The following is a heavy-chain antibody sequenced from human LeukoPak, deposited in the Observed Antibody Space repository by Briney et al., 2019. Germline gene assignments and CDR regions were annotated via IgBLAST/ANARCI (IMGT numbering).Heavy chain of an antibody. CDR1: GFTFNRNA. CDR2: IGGSGDKT. Sequence: GGSLRLSCAASGFTFNRNAISWVRQAPGKGLEWVSTIGGSGDKTFYADSVKGRFTISRDNSKNMVHLQMNSLTGEDTALYYCVRRGDASSGWGDHDFWGQGALVTASS. D-gene: IGHD6-19*01. J-gene: IGHJ4*02. V-gene: IGHV3-23*01. CDR3: VRRGDASSGWGDHDF.